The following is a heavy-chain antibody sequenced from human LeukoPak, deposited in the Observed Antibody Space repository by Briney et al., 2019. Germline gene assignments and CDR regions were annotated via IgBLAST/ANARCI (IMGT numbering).Heavy chain of an antibody. V-gene: IGHV3-21*01. Sequence: PGGSLRLSCAASGFTFSDYSMNWVRQAPRKGLEWVSSISSSSAYIYYADSVKGRFTVSRDNAENSQPLQMNSLRVEDSAIYHCARVPRNSSWYEYIQHVCQGTLATVSA. CDR2: ISSSSAYI. CDR1: GFTFSDYS. J-gene: IGHJ1*01. CDR3: ARVPRNSSWYEYIQH. D-gene: IGHD6-13*01.